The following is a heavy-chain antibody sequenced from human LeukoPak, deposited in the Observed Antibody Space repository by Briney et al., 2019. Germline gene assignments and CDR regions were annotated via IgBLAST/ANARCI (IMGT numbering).Heavy chain of an antibody. Sequence: SETLSLTRTVSGGSISSYYWSWIRQPPGKGLEWIGYIYYSGSTNYNPSLKSRVTISVDTSKNQFSLKLSSVTAADTAVYYCARASYTGELDYWGQGTLVTVSS. CDR2: IYYSGST. J-gene: IGHJ4*02. V-gene: IGHV4-59*01. D-gene: IGHD7-27*01. CDR1: GGSISSYY. CDR3: ARASYTGELDY.